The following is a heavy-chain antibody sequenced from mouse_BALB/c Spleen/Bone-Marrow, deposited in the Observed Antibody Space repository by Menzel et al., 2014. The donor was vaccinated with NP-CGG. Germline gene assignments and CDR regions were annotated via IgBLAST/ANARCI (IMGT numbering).Heavy chain of an antibody. CDR3: GREDRYEACFLY. V-gene: IGHV3-1*02. Sequence: LLDSGPALVKPSQSLSLTCTVTGYSITSGYGWPWIRQFPGNKLEWMGYIPYRGNTDYNPSLKSRISFHRDPSKNQFFLQLNSVTTEDPATEDGGREDRYEACFLYWGQGTRGTGSA. J-gene: IGHJ3*01. CDR1: GYSITSGYG. CDR2: IPYRGNT. D-gene: IGHD2-14*01.